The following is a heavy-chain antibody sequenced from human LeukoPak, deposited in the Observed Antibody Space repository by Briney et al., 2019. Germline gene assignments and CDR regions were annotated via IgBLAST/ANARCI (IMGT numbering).Heavy chain of an antibody. CDR1: GFTFSSYS. Sequence: PGGSLRLSCAASGFTFSSYSMNWVRQAPGKGLEWVSYISDNSYTIYNADSVKGRFIISRDNAKSSLYLQMNSLRAEDTAVYYCALRWTGALDYWGQGTLVTVSS. J-gene: IGHJ4*02. V-gene: IGHV3-48*01. CDR2: ISDNSYTI. D-gene: IGHD3/OR15-3a*01. CDR3: ALRWTGALDY.